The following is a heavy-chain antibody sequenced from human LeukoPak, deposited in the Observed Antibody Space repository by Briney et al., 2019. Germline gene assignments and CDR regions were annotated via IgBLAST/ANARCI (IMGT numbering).Heavy chain of an antibody. D-gene: IGHD6-13*01. J-gene: IGHJ5*02. CDR2: ISRSSSYT. V-gene: IGHV3-11*05. Sequence: GGSLRLSCAASGFTFSDYYMSWIRQAPGKGLEWVSYISRSSSYTNYADSVKGRFSISRDNAKNPLYLQMNSLRAEDTAVYYCARDGMRYSSSWYPNWFDPWGQGTLVTVSS. CDR3: ARDGMRYSSSWYPNWFDP. CDR1: GFTFSDYY.